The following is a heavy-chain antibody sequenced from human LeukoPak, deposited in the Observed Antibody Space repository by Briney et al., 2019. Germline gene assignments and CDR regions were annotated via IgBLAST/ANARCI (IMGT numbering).Heavy chain of an antibody. CDR1: GFTFSSYA. CDR3: ASVRPGSTTNGNYGMDV. V-gene: IGHV3-74*01. CDR2: INSDGSST. Sequence: GGSLRLSCAASGFTFSSYAMSWVRQAPGKGLVWVSRINSDGSSTSYADSVKGRFTVSRDNAKNTLYLQMNSLRAEDTAVYYCASVRPGSTTNGNYGMDVWGQGTTVTVSS. D-gene: IGHD2-2*01. J-gene: IGHJ6*02.